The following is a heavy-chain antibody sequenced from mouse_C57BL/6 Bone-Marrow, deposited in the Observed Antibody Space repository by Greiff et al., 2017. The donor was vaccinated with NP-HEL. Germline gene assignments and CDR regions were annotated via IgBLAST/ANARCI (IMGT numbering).Heavy chain of an antibody. Sequence: EVKLMESGPELVKPGASVKISCKASGYSFTDYNMNWVKQSNGKSLEWIGVINPNYGTTSYNQKFKGKATLTVDQSSSTAYMQLNSLTSEDAAVYYCARAGDGYYPFAYWGQGTLVTVSA. CDR3: ARAGDGYYPFAY. V-gene: IGHV1-39*01. CDR1: GYSFTDYN. J-gene: IGHJ3*01. D-gene: IGHD2-3*01. CDR2: INPNYGTT.